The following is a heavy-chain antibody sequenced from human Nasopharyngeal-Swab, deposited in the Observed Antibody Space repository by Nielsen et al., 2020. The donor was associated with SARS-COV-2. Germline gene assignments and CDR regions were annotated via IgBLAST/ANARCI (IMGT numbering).Heavy chain of an antibody. CDR2: ISGSGGST. J-gene: IGHJ4*02. CDR3: AKDGGGVVISLSDY. V-gene: IGHV3-23*01. CDR1: GFTSSSYA. Sequence: GESLKISCAASGFTSSSYAMSWVRQAPGKGLEWVSAISGSGGSTYYADSVKGRFTISRDNSKNTMYLQMNSLRAEDTAVYYCAKDGGGVVISLSDYWGQGTLVTVSS. D-gene: IGHD3-3*01.